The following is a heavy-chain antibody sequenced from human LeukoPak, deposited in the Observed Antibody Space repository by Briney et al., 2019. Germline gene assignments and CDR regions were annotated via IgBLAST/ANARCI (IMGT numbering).Heavy chain of an antibody. V-gene: IGHV3-7*03. CDR1: GFTFLKYW. CDR2: IKHDGSEY. J-gene: IGHJ2*01. Sequence: GASLRLSCAASGFTFLKYWMASARQPPRKGLELVANIKHDGSEYYYVDSVKGRFTFSRDNAKDTLYLQMNSLRAEDTAVYYCARESWYLDLWGRGTLVTVSS. CDR3: ARESWYLDL.